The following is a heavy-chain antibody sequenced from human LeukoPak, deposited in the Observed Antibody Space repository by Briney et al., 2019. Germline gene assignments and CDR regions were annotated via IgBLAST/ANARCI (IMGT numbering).Heavy chain of an antibody. J-gene: IGHJ3*02. CDR1: GGSISSGGYF. CDR2: IYYSGST. CDR3: ARDRTWEMVIIFDI. V-gene: IGHV4-31*03. D-gene: IGHD4/OR15-4a*01. Sequence: SETLSLTCTASGGSISSGGYFWRWLRQHPGRGLEWIGYIYYSGSTYYNPSLKSRVSISVDTSKNQFSLKLSSVTAAATAVYYGARDRTWEMVIIFDIGGQGSMVTVSS.